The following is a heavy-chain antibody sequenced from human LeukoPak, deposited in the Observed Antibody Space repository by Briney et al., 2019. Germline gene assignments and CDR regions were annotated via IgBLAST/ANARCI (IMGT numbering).Heavy chain of an antibody. CDR1: GFTFSSYA. Sequence: GGSLRLSCAASGFTFSSYAMPWVRQAPGKGLEWVAVISYDGSNKYYADSVKGRFTISRDNSKNTLYLQMNSLRAEDTAVYYCARGPWDNYGELDYWGQGTLVTVSS. V-gene: IGHV3-30*04. CDR3: ARGPWDNYGELDY. CDR2: ISYDGSNK. J-gene: IGHJ4*02. D-gene: IGHD4-17*01.